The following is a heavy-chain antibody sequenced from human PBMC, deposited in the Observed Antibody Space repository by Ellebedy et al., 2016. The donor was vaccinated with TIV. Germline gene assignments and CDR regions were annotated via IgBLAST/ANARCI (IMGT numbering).Heavy chain of an antibody. CDR1: GFTFSDYW. V-gene: IGHV3-7*03. D-gene: IGHD6-6*01. CDR3: GRLGTYVADRGLDS. J-gene: IGHJ5*01. CDR2: INRDGSAK. Sequence: PGGSLRLSCAASGFTFSDYWMSRVSQAPGKGLQWVANINRDGSAKHYLESLKGRFTISRDNAKISLNLQLNSLRVEYGAVYYCGRLGTYVADRGLDSWGQGTLVTVSS.